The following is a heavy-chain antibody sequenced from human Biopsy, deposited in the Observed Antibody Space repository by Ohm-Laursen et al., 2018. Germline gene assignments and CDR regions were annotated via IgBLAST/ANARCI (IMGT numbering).Heavy chain of an antibody. CDR3: ARADMVTTIVDY. J-gene: IGHJ4*02. D-gene: IGHD5-12*01. CDR2: IYHTGST. Sequence: SDTLSLTCTVSGDSISSGGNYWSWIRQFPGKGLEWIAYIYHTGSTYYNPSLKSRLSIAIDTSKNQFSVSLRSVTAADTAVYYCARADMVTTIVDYWGQGTLVIVSS. CDR1: GDSISSGGNY. V-gene: IGHV4-31*03.